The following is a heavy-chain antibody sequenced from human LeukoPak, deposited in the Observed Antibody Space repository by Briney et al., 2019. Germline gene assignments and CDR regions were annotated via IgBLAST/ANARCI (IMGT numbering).Heavy chain of an antibody. V-gene: IGHV4-4*07. CDR1: GGSISSYY. Sequence: SETLSLTCTVSGGSISSYYWSWIRQPAGEGLEWIGHIYSTGSTNYNPSLKSRVTLSVDRSKNQFSLRLNSVTAADTAVYYCAREGIPRGFDIWGQGTMVTVSS. CDR3: AREGIPRGFDI. J-gene: IGHJ3*02. D-gene: IGHD3-10*01. CDR2: IYSTGST.